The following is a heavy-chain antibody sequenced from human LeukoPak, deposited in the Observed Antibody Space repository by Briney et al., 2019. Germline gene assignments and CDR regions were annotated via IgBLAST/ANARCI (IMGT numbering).Heavy chain of an antibody. Sequence: ASVKVSCKASGYTLTNFGISWVRQAPGQGLEWMGWISAYNGNTNYAQRLQGRVTMTTDTSTSTAYMELRSLRSDDTAVYYCARDRDYGDYNTQDPFVYWGQGTLVTVSS. CDR3: ARDRDYGDYNTQDPFVY. V-gene: IGHV1-18*01. J-gene: IGHJ4*02. CDR1: GYTLTNFG. D-gene: IGHD4-17*01. CDR2: ISAYNGNT.